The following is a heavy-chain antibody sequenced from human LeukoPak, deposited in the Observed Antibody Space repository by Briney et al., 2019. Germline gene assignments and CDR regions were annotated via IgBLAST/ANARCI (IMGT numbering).Heavy chain of an antibody. V-gene: IGHV3-23*01. CDR1: EFTFGNYA. J-gene: IGHJ4*02. CDR3: ANRGKYCSSTSCLGSAQVDY. CDR2: ISGRDDST. Sequence: PGGSLRLSCATSEFTFGNYAMSWVRQAPGKGLEWVSAISGRDDSTYYADSVKGRFTISRDNSKSTLYLQMNSLRAEDTAVYYCANRGKYCSSTSCLGSAQVDYWGQGTLVTVSS. D-gene: IGHD2-2*01.